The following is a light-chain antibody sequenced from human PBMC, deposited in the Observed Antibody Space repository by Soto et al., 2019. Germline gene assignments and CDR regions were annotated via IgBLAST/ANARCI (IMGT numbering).Light chain of an antibody. Sequence: DIQMTQSPSSLSASVGDRVTITCRASQSISSYLNWYQQKPGKAPKLLIYAASSLQSGVPSRFSGSGSRTDYTLPISSLQPQDFATYYCQQSYSTPKTFGQGTKVEMK. CDR3: QQSYSTPKT. V-gene: IGKV1-39*01. CDR2: AAS. CDR1: QSISSY. J-gene: IGKJ1*01.